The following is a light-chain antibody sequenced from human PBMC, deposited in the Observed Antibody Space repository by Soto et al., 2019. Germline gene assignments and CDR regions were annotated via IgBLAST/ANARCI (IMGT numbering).Light chain of an antibody. J-gene: IGLJ3*02. CDR2: GND. CDR1: SSNIGSHT. Sequence: QAVVTQPPSASGTPGQRVAISCSGSSSNIGSHTVNWYQQLPGTAPKLLIYGNDQRHSGVPDRFSGSKSGTSASLAISGLQSEDEVDYYCAAWDDSLNGPVFGGGTKLTVL. CDR3: AAWDDSLNGPV. V-gene: IGLV1-44*01.